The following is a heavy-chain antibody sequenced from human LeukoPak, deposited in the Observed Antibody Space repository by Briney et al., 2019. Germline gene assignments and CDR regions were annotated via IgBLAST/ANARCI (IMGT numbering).Heavy chain of an antibody. CDR2: TYYRSKWYN. Sequence: SQTLSLTCTISGDSVSSNSVAWNWIGQSPSGGLEWLGRTYYRSKWYNDYAVSVKSRITINPDTSKNQFSLQLNSVTAADTAVYYCARGVAYCGGDCYPPFDPWGQGTLVTVSS. D-gene: IGHD2-21*01. CDR1: GDSVSSNSVA. CDR3: ARGVAYCGGDCYPPFDP. J-gene: IGHJ5*02. V-gene: IGHV6-1*01.